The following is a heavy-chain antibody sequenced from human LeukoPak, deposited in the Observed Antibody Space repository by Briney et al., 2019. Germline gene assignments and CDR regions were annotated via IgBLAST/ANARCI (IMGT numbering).Heavy chain of an antibody. D-gene: IGHD6-13*01. V-gene: IGHV3-23*01. CDR1: GFTFSSYA. J-gene: IGHJ4*02. CDR2: ISGSGGST. CDR3: AKDLGPIAAAGKAFDY. Sequence: PGGSLRLSCAASGFTFSSYAMSWVRQAPGKGLEWVSAISGSGGSTYYADSVKGRFTISRDNSKNTLYLQMNSLRAEDTAVCYCAKDLGPIAAAGKAFDYWGQGTLVTVSS.